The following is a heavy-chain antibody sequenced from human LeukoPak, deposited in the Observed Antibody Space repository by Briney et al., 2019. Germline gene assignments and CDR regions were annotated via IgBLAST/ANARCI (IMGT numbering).Heavy chain of an antibody. CDR2: IYYSGST. CDR1: GGSISSGDYY. J-gene: IGHJ3*02. Sequence: SETLSLTCTVSGGSISSGDYYWSWIRQPPGKGLEWIGYIYYSGSTYYNPSLKSRVTISVDTSKNQFSLKLSSVTAADTAVYYCARDLVSSSVRESDAFDIWGQGTMVTVSS. V-gene: IGHV4-30-4*02. D-gene: IGHD6-6*01. CDR3: ARDLVSSSVRESDAFDI.